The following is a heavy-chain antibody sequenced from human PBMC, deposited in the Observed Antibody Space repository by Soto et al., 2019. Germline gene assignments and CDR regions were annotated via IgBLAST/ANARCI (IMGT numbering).Heavy chain of an antibody. D-gene: IGHD1-26*01. CDR2: ISYDGSNK. Sequence: QVPLVESGGGVVQPGRSLRLSCAASGFTYSSYGMHGVRRATGKGLEWVAVISYDGSNKYYADSVKGRFTISRDNSKNTLYLQMNSLRAEDTAVYYCAKGSGSYVRWGQGTLVTVSS. V-gene: IGHV3-30*18. J-gene: IGHJ4*02. CDR1: GFTYSSYG. CDR3: AKGSGSYVR.